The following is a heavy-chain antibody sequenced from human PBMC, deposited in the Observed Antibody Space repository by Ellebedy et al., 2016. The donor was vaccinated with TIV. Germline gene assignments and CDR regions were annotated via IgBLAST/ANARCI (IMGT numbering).Heavy chain of an antibody. CDR3: ARRLKGDPSNGFEI. Sequence: ASVKVSCKASGYTFTAYAIHWVRQVPGQRLEWMGWNNTDNGDTKYSQKFQGTVTFTRDTSASTGYMELSSLRSEDTAVYYCARRLKGDPSNGFEIWGQGTMVSVS. J-gene: IGHJ3*02. CDR1: GYTFTAYA. CDR2: NNTDNGDT. D-gene: IGHD3-10*01. V-gene: IGHV1-3*04.